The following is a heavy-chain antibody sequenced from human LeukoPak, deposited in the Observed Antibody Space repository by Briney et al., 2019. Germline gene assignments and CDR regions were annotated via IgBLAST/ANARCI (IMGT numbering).Heavy chain of an antibody. Sequence: GGSLRLSCAASGFTFSSYEMNWVRQAPGKGLEWVSYISSSGSTIYYADSVKGRFTISRDNAKNSLYLQMNSLRAEDTAVYYCASFYDSSGCYHYTLDYWGQGTLVTVSS. CDR3: ASFYDSSGCYHYTLDY. D-gene: IGHD3-22*01. CDR2: ISSSGSTI. V-gene: IGHV3-48*03. J-gene: IGHJ4*02. CDR1: GFTFSSYE.